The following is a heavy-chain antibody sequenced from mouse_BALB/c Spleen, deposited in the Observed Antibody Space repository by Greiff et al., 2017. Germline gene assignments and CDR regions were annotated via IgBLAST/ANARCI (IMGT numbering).Heavy chain of an antibody. CDR3: ARSKGLTGTYYYAMDY. CDR2: ILPGSGST. CDR1: GYTFSSYW. Sequence: QVQLQQSGAELMKPGASVKISCKATGYTFSSYWIEWVKQRPGHGLEWIGEILPGSGSTNYNEKFKGKATFTADTSSNTAYMQLSSLTSEDSAVYYCARSKGLTGTYYYAMDYWGQGTSVTVSS. J-gene: IGHJ4*01. V-gene: IGHV1-9*01. D-gene: IGHD4-1*01.